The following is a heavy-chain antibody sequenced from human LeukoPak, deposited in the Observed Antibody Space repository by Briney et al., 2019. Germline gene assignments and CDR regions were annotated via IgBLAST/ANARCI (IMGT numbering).Heavy chain of an antibody. Sequence: GGSLRLSCAASGFSFSAYGMNWVRQAPGKGLEWVGFIRSKAYGGTTDYAAPVKGRFTISRDDSKNTLYLQMNSLKTEDTAVYYCTTGFLCGGDCPPLPDYWGQGTLVTVSS. CDR2: IRSKAYGGTT. CDR3: TTGFLCGGDCPPLPDY. D-gene: IGHD2-21*02. J-gene: IGHJ4*02. V-gene: IGHV3-15*01. CDR1: GFSFSAYG.